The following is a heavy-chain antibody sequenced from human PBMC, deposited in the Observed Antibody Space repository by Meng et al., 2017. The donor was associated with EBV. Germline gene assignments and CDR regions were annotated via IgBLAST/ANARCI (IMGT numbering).Heavy chain of an antibody. CDR1: GFVCRASP. Sequence: GGLVEVVGVLTLLCGASGFVCRASPMPVFRQASGKGREWVGLVEPKASKYATAYAASVKGRFSVTRVDSNYMVFLEMNSLKTEDTARYDCWGDLNYGSYWGQGTLVTVSS. D-gene: IGHD3-16*01. V-gene: IGHV3-73*01. CDR2: VEPKASKYAT. J-gene: IGHJ4*02. CDR3: WGDLNYGSY.